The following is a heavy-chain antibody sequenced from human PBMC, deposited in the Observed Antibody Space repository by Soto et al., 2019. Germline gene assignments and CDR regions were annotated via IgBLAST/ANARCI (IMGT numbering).Heavy chain of an antibody. V-gene: IGHV3-53*01. Sequence: GGSLRLSCAGSGFIVSSYYMSWFRQAPGKGLEWISVIYSGGSTYYADSVKGRFTISRDNSENTLYLQLNSLRAEDTAVYYCAKSGGNGWFADAFDVWGQGTMVTVSS. CDR2: IYSGGST. J-gene: IGHJ3*01. CDR1: GFIVSSYY. CDR3: AKSGGNGWFADAFDV. D-gene: IGHD6-19*01.